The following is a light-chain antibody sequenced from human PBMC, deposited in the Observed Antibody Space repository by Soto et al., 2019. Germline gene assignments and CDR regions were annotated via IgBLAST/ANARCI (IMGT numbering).Light chain of an antibody. CDR2: DAS. V-gene: IGKV1-5*01. Sequence: DIQMTQSPSTLSASVGDRVTITCRASQSISSWLAWYQQKPGKAPKLLIYDASSLESGVASRFSGSGSGTEFTLTISSLQPDDLAPYYCQQYNSFSYTFGQGTKLEIK. J-gene: IGKJ2*01. CDR1: QSISSW. CDR3: QQYNSFSYT.